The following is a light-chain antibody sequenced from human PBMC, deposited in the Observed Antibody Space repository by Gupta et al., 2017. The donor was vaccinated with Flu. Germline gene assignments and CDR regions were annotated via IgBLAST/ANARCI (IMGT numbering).Light chain of an antibody. CDR1: SSDVGGYNF. Sequence: QSALTQPASVSGSPGQSITIPCTGTSSDVGGYNFVSWYQQHPGKAPKLMIYEVNNRPSGVSSRFSGSKSGNTASLTISGLQAEDEADYYCSSYTSSSTLEVVGGGTKLTVL. CDR3: SSYTSSSTLEV. CDR2: EVN. V-gene: IGLV2-14*01. J-gene: IGLJ2*01.